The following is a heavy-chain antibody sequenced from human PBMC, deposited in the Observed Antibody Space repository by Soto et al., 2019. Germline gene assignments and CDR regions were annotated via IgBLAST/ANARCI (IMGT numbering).Heavy chain of an antibody. CDR2: IIPIFGIG. CDR1: GGTFNRYA. Sequence: QVQLVQSGAEVKKPGSSVKVSCKASGGTFNRYAISWLRQAPGQGLEWMGGIIPIFGIGNDAQRFQGRVTITEDESTGTAYMELGSLRSEDTGVYYCARSAITLFGVVSITPNYYSEMDVWGQGTTVTVSS. V-gene: IGHV1-69*01. CDR3: ARSAITLFGVVSITPNYYSEMDV. D-gene: IGHD3-3*01. J-gene: IGHJ6*02.